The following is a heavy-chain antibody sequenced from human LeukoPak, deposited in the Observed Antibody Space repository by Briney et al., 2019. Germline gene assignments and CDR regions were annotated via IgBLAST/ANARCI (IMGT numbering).Heavy chain of an antibody. Sequence: PGGSLRLSCVASGLTFSNYGISWVRQAPGKGLEWVSAISSTGGTTYYADSVKGHFTISRDTSRSTLYLQMNSLRAEDAAVYYCAKAPVTSCRGAFCYPFDYWGQGTLVTVSS. D-gene: IGHD2-15*01. CDR1: GLTFSNYG. V-gene: IGHV3-23*01. J-gene: IGHJ4*02. CDR3: AKAPVTSCRGAFCYPFDY. CDR2: ISSTGGTT.